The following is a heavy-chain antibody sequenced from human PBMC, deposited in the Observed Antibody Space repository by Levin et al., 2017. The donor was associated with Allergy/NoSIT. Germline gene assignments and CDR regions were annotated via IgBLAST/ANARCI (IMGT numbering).Heavy chain of an antibody. CDR2: INSDGSSR. V-gene: IGHV3-74*01. Sequence: LSLTCAASGFTFSNSWIHWVRQAPGKGLVWVSRINSDGSSRSYADSVKGRFTISRDNAKNTLYLQMNSLRAEDTAVYYCARVADPGVYYFYGLDVWGQGTTVTVSS. D-gene: IGHD6-13*01. J-gene: IGHJ6*02. CDR3: ARVADPGVYYFYGLDV. CDR1: GFTFSNSW.